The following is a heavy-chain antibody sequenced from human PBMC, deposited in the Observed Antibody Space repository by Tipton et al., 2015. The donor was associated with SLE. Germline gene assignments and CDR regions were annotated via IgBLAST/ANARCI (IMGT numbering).Heavy chain of an antibody. Sequence: LRLSCTVSGGSISSSSYYWGWIRQPPGKGLEWIGSIYYSGSTYYNPSRKSRVTISVDTSKNQFSLKLSSVTAADTAVYYCARGGYSRGSAFDIWGQGTMVTVSS. D-gene: IGHD5-18*01. J-gene: IGHJ3*02. V-gene: IGHV4-39*07. CDR1: GGSISSSSYY. CDR3: ARGGYSRGSAFDI. CDR2: IYYSGST.